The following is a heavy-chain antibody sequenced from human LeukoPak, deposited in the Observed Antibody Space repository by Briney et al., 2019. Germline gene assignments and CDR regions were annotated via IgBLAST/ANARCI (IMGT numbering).Heavy chain of an antibody. CDR2: ISYSGST. CDR1: GGSISSYY. J-gene: IGHJ3*02. CDR3: ARETRLHSGSYSNDAFDI. Sequence: PSEPLSLTCTVSGGSISSYYWSWIRQPPGKGLEWIGYISYSGSTDYNPSLKSRVTISLDTSKNQFSLRLSSVTAADTAVYYCARETRLHSGSYSNDAFDIWGQGTMVTVSS. V-gene: IGHV4-59*01. D-gene: IGHD1-26*01.